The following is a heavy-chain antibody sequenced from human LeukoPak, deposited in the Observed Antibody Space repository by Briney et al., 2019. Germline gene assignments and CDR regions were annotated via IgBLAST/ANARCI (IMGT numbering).Heavy chain of an antibody. J-gene: IGHJ3*02. D-gene: IGHD2-15*01. CDR3: RSEYCSGGSCYLDDAFDI. CDR2: ISAYNGNT. Sequence: GASVKVSCKASGYTFTSYGISWVRQAPGQGLEWMGWISAYNGNTNYAQKFQGRVTITADESTSTAYMELSSLRSEDTAVYYCRSEYCSGGSCYLDDAFDIWGQGTMVTVSS. V-gene: IGHV1-18*01. CDR1: GYTFTSYG.